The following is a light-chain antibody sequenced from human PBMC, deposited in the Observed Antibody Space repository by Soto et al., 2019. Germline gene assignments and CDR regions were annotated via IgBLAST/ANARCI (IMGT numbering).Light chain of an antibody. CDR2: HAS. V-gene: IGKV1-5*01. J-gene: IGKJ1*01. CDR1: QSVNTW. CDR3: QQYNSYS. Sequence: IQMTQSPSTLSAAVGARVTITCRASQSVNTWLAWYQQKPGKAPVLLIYHASNLQSGVPSRFSGSGSGTEFTLTITSLQPDDFATYYCQQYNSYSFGQGTKVDIK.